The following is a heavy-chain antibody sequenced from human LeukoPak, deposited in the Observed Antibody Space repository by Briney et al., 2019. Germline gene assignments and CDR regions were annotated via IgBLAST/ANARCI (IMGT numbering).Heavy chain of an antibody. D-gene: IGHD6-13*01. J-gene: IGHJ5*02. CDR2: IYYSGST. CDR3: ARDASRRAAAGGWFDP. Sequence: SETLSLTCTVSGGSISSSSYYWGWIRQPPGKGLEWIGSIYYSGSTYYNPSLKSRVTISVDTSKNQFSLKMSSVTAADTAVYYCARDASRRAAAGGWFDPWGQGTLVTVSS. CDR1: GGSISSSSYY. V-gene: IGHV4-39*02.